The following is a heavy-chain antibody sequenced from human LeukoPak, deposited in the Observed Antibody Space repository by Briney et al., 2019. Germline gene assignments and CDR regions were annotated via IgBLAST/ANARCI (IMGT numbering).Heavy chain of an antibody. D-gene: IGHD6-19*01. Sequence: GGSLRLSCAASGFSLNTYAMHWVRQAPGQGLAWVAFISHDGSSENYADSVQGRFTISRDISKNTLYLQMNSLRPKDTAVYYCARDLREDEAVAGNLAYWGQGTLVTVSS. CDR3: ARDLREDEAVAGNLAY. CDR2: ISHDGSSE. CDR1: GFSLNTYA. V-gene: IGHV3-30-3*01. J-gene: IGHJ4*02.